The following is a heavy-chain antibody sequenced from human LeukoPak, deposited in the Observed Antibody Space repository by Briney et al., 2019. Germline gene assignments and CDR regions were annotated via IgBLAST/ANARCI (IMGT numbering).Heavy chain of an antibody. CDR1: GYTFTSYG. Sequence: GASVKVCCTASGYTFTSYGISWVRQAAGQGREWMGWINAYNGNTNYAQKLQGRVTMTTHTSTSTAYMELRILRSDHTAVYHCARRGSYYGGAFDIWGQGTMVTVSS. CDR2: INAYNGNT. V-gene: IGHV1-18*01. D-gene: IGHD1-26*01. CDR3: ARRGSYYGGAFDI. J-gene: IGHJ3*02.